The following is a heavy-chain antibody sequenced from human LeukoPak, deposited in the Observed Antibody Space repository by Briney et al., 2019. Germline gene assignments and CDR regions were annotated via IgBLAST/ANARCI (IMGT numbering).Heavy chain of an antibody. CDR1: GGSIGTDY. CDR2: IYTTGNT. CDR3: ARHCRYGGLDY. Sequence: SETLSLTCTVSGGSIGTDYWSWIRQPAGKGLEWIGRIYTTGNTNYNPSLMSRITMSVDTSKNQFSLKLSSVTAADTAVYYCARHCRYGGLDYWGQGALVTVSS. V-gene: IGHV4-4*07. D-gene: IGHD2-15*01. J-gene: IGHJ4*02.